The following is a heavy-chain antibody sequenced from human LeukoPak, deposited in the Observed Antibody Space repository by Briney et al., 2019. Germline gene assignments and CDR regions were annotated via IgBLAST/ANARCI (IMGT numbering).Heavy chain of an antibody. Sequence: ASVKVSCKASGGTFSSYAISWVRQAPGQGREWMGGIIPIFGTANYAQKFQGRVTITTEESTSTAYMELSSLRSEDTAVYYCARGSDGDTATSYYYYMDVWGKGTTVTVSS. CDR2: IIPIFGTA. CDR3: ARGSDGDTATSYYYYMDV. J-gene: IGHJ6*03. CDR1: GGTFSSYA. V-gene: IGHV1-69*05. D-gene: IGHD5-18*01.